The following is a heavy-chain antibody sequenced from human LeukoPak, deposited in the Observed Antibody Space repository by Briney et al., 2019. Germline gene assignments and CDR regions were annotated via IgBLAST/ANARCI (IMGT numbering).Heavy chain of an antibody. CDR1: GYSITTQY. Sequence: ASVKVSCKASGYSITTQYMHWLRQAPGQGRAWMGWINPNNGDTKYAQSFLGRVIMTRDTSTTTAYMELSSLRSDDTAVYFCASYPRSVSTPPFDYWGQGTLVIVSS. J-gene: IGHJ4*02. V-gene: IGHV1-2*02. CDR3: ASYPRSVSTPPFDY. CDR2: INPNNGDT. D-gene: IGHD3-3*02.